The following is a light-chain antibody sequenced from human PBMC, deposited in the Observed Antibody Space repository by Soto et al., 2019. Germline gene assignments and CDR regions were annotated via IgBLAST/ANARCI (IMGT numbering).Light chain of an antibody. CDR2: AVY. J-gene: IGLJ2*01. CDR3: TTYADSDFLV. Sequence: LAFPPSTSRAPEQSVTISCTRTSIDIVRFNYVSSHQIHPHKAPILLLYAVYHRPSRIPDRFSCSKSGHTASLTLSRPRADDQATQFRTTYADSDFLVFGGGTQRTVL. CDR1: SIDIVRFNY. V-gene: IGLV2-8*01.